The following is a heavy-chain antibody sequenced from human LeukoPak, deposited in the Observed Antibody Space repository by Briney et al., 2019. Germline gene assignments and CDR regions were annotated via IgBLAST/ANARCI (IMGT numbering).Heavy chain of an antibody. J-gene: IGHJ5*02. CDR3: ARDRRRIAVAGTFWFDP. CDR2: ISSSSSYI. D-gene: IGHD6-19*01. V-gene: IGHV3-21*01. Sequence: GGSLRLSCAASGFTFSSYSMNWVRQAPGKGLEWVSSISSSSSYIYYADSVEGRFTISRDNAKNSLYLQMNSLRAEDTAVYYCARDRRRIAVAGTFWFDPWGQGTLVTVSS. CDR1: GFTFSSYS.